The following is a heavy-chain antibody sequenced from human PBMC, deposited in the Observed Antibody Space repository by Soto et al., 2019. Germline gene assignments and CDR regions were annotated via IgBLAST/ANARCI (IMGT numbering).Heavy chain of an antibody. J-gene: IGHJ6*02. CDR2: IYPGDSDT. D-gene: IGHD3-10*01. CDR1: GYSFTSYL. CDR3: AGGGVWGSWFGELSHSYYYYYGMDV. Sequence: PGESLKISFKGSGYSFTSYLICWVRQMPGKGLEWMGIIYPGDSDTRYSPSFQGQVTISADKSISTAYLQWSSLKASDTAMYYCAGGGVWGSWFGELSHSYYYYYGMDVWGQGTTVTVSS. V-gene: IGHV5-51*01.